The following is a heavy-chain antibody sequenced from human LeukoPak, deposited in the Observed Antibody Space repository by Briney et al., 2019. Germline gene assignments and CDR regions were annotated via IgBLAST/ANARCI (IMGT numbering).Heavy chain of an antibody. Sequence: ASVKVSCKASGYTFTGHYMHWVRQAPGQGLEWMGWINPNSGGTNYAQKFQGRVTMTRDTSISTAYMELSRLRSDDTAVYYCARSFNYGDYGDYWGQGTLVTVSS. CDR2: INPNSGGT. CDR1: GYTFTGHY. V-gene: IGHV1-2*02. J-gene: IGHJ4*02. D-gene: IGHD4-17*01. CDR3: ARSFNYGDYGDY.